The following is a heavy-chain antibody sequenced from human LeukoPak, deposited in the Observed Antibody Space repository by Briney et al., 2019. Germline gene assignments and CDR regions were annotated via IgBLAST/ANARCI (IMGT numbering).Heavy chain of an antibody. CDR2: IYYSGST. J-gene: IGHJ4*02. CDR1: GGSISSGGYS. D-gene: IGHD3-9*01. Sequence: PSETLSLTCAVSGGSISSGGYSWSWIRQPPGKGLEWIGYIYYSGSTYYNPSLKSRVTISVDTSKNQFSLKLSSVTAADTAVYYCARYYDILTGYYANWGQGTLVTVSS. V-gene: IGHV4-30-4*07. CDR3: ARYYDILTGYYAN.